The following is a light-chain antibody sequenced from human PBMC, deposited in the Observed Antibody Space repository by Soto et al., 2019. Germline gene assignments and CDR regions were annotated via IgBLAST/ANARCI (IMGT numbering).Light chain of an antibody. CDR2: EGS. CDR1: SSDGGTYNL. V-gene: IGLV2-23*03. CDR3: CSYAGSSTFEV. J-gene: IGLJ2*01. Sequence: SALTQPASVSGSPGQSITISCTGSSSDGGTYNLVSWYQQHPGKAPKLMIYEGSKRPSGVSNRFSGSKSGNTASLTISGLQAEDEADYYCCSYAGSSTFEVFGGGTQLTVL.